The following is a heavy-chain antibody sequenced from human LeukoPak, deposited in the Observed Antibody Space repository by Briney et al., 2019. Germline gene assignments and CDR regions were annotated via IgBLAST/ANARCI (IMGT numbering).Heavy chain of an antibody. CDR2: IWYDGSNK. Sequence: GSLRLSCAASGFTFSSYGMHWVRQAPGKGLEWVAVIWYDGSNKYYADSVKGRLTISRDNSKNTLYLQMNSLRAEDTAVYYCARGAFSAAGAAYYYYGMDVWGQGTTVTVSS. J-gene: IGHJ6*02. CDR1: GFTFSSYG. CDR3: ARGAFSAAGAAYYYYGMDV. V-gene: IGHV3-33*01. D-gene: IGHD6-13*01.